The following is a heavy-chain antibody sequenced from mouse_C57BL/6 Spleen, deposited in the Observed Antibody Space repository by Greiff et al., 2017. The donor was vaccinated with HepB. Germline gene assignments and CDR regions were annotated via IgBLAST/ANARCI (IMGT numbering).Heavy chain of an antibody. J-gene: IGHJ1*03. V-gene: IGHV5-2*01. CDR2: INSDGGST. Sequence: EVKLVESGGGLVQPGESLKLSCESNEYEFPSHDMSWVRKTPEKRLELVAAINSDGGSTYYPDTMERRFIISRDNTKKTLYLQMSSLRSEDTALYYCARGGLGLRNWYFDVWGTGTTVTVSS. D-gene: IGHD3-3*01. CDR3: ARGGLGLRNWYFDV. CDR1: EYEFPSHD.